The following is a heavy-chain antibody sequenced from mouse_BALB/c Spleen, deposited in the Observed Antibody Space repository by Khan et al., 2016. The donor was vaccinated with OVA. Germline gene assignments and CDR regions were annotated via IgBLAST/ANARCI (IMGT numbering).Heavy chain of an antibody. J-gene: IGHJ1*01. CDR2: ISSGGSTI. Sequence: DVKLVESGGGLVQPGGSRKLSCAASGFTFSSFGMHWVRQAPKKGLEWVAYISSGGSTIYYIDTVKGRFTISRDNPKNTLFLQMTSLRSEDTAMYYCARSGGNFHWFFDVWGAGTSVTVSS. CDR1: GFTFSSFG. D-gene: IGHD2-1*01. V-gene: IGHV5-17*02. CDR3: ARSGGNFHWFFDV.